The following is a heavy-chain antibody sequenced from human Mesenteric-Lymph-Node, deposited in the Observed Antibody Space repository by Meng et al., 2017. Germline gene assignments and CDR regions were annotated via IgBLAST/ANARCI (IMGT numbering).Heavy chain of an antibody. CDR2: ISYDGSNK. V-gene: IGHV3-30*01. J-gene: IGHJ4*02. D-gene: IGHD3-3*01. Sequence: GESLKISCAASGFTFSSYAMHWVRQAPGKGLEWVAVISYDGSNKYYADSVKGRFTISRDNSKNTLYLQMNSLRAEDTAVYYCARDLGRRIAYYDFWSGRAPLDYWGQGTLVTVSS. CDR1: GFTFSSYA. CDR3: ARDLGRRIAYYDFWSGRAPLDY.